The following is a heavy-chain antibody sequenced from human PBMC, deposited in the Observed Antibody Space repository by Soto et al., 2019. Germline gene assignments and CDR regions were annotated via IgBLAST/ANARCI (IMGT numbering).Heavy chain of an antibody. V-gene: IGHV5-51*01. CDR2: INPHDSDV. CDR3: TRQMIQPQMRYNMDV. Sequence: PWESLSVSCKAAGYTITSWWLGGVRQMPGKGPEWMGIINPHDSDVRYSPSFQGQVTISADKAISTVYLRWNSLKASDTAMYFCTRQMIQPQMRYNMDVWGQGTTVIVSS. J-gene: IGHJ6*02. CDR1: GYTITSWW. D-gene: IGHD1-1*01.